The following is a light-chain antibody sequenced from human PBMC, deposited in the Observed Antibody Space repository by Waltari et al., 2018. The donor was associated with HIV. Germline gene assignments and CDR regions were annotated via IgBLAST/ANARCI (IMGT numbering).Light chain of an antibody. CDR1: ASDIGYFDY. V-gene: IGLV2-11*01. CDR3: CSYAGTYTYV. CDR2: EVF. J-gene: IGLJ1*01. Sequence: QSALTQPRSVSGSPGQSVTISCTGTASDIGYFDYVSWYQQYPGKAPKVRIYEVFQRPSGVPDRVTASKSGITASLTISGLQDEDEADYYCCSYAGTYTYVFGSGTTVTVL.